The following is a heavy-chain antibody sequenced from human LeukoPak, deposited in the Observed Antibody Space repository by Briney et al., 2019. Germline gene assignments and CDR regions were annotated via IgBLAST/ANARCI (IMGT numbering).Heavy chain of an antibody. CDR2: IYPGDSDT. D-gene: IGHD4-17*01. CDR1: GYSFTSYW. Sequence: GESLKISCKGSGYSFTSYWIGWVRQMPGKGLEWMGIIYPGDSDTRYSPSFQGQVTISADKSISTAYLQWSSLKASDTAMYYCARVGTHGDYVYGWFDPWGQGTLVTLSS. J-gene: IGHJ5*02. CDR3: ARVGTHGDYVYGWFDP. V-gene: IGHV5-51*01.